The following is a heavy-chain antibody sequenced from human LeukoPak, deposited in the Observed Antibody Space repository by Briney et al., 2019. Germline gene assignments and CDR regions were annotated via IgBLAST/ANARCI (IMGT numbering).Heavy chain of an antibody. CDR2: ISYDGSNK. J-gene: IGHJ6*03. CDR1: GFTFSSNG. D-gene: IGHD3-10*02. CDR3: AKDMLNSYYYYYMDV. Sequence: PGGSLRLSCAASGFTFSSNGIHWVRQAPGKGPEWVAVISYDGSNKYYADSVKGRFSISRDNSKNSLYLQMNSLRAEDTALYYCAKDMLNSYYYYYMDVWGKGTTVTISS. V-gene: IGHV3-30*18.